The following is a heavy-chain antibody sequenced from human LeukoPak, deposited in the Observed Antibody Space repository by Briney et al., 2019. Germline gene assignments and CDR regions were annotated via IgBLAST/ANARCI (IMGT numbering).Heavy chain of an antibody. CDR1: GGTFSSYA. D-gene: IGHD2-2*01. Sequence: SVKVSCKASGGTFSSYAISWVRQAPGQGLEWMGGIIPIFGTANYAQKFQGRVTITADEPTSTAYMELSSLRSEDTAVYYCARDRGQLLARDYYYYYYMDVWGKGTTVTVSS. V-gene: IGHV1-69*01. CDR3: ARDRGQLLARDYYYYYYMDV. CDR2: IIPIFGTA. J-gene: IGHJ6*03.